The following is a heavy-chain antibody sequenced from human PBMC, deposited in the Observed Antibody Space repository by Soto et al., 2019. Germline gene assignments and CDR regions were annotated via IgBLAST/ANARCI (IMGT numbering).Heavy chain of an antibody. Sequence: SETLSLTCTVSGGSISSFCYYWSWIRQHPGKGLEWIGYIYYSGSTYYNPSLKSRVTISVDTSKNQFSLKLSSVTAADTAVYYCARGRYCSSTSCSSWFDPWGQGTLVTVSS. CDR3: ARGRYCSSTSCSSWFDP. CDR1: GGSISSFCYY. V-gene: IGHV4-31*03. CDR2: IYYSGST. D-gene: IGHD2-2*01. J-gene: IGHJ5*02.